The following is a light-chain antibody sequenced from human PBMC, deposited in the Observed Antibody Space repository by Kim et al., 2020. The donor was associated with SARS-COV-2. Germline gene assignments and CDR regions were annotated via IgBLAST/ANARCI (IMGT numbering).Light chain of an antibody. J-gene: IGLJ3*02. CDR1: SGYSNYK. V-gene: IGLV9-49*01. Sequence: CTLSSGYSNYKVDWYQQRPGKGPRFVMRVGTGGIVGSKGDGIPDRFSVLGSGLNRYLTIKNVQEEDESDYHCGADHGSGSNFVRVFGGGTQLTVL. CDR3: GADHGSGSNFVRV. CDR2: VGTGGIVG.